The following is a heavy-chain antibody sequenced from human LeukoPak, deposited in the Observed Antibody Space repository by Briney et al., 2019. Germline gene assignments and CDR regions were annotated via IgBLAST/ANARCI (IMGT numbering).Heavy chain of an antibody. V-gene: IGHV3-23*01. Sequence: PGGSLRLSCAASGFTVSSNYMSWVRQAPGKGLEWVSAISGSGGSTYYADSVKGRFTISRDNSKNTLYLQMNSLRAEDTAVYYCVFGELSDFDYWGQGTLVTVSS. J-gene: IGHJ4*02. CDR2: ISGSGGST. D-gene: IGHD3-10*02. CDR1: GFTVSSNY. CDR3: VFGELSDFDY.